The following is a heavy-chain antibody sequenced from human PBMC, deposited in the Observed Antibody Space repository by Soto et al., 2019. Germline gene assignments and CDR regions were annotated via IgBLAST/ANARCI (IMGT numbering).Heavy chain of an antibody. CDR3: ARDLGAFNYGSAYFDY. D-gene: IGHD3-10*01. J-gene: IGHJ4*02. CDR1: GLTFSTYG. CDR2: IWYDGSNQ. Sequence: SLRLSCAPSGLTFSTYGMHWVRQAPGKGLEWVAVIWYDGSNQYYADSVKSRFTISIDNSKNMLYLQMNSLRAEDTAVYYCARDLGAFNYGSAYFDYWGQGTPVTVSS. V-gene: IGHV3-33*01.